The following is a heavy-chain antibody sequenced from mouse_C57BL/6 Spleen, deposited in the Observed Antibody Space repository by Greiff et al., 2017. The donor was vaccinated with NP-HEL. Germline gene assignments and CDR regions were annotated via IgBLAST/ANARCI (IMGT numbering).Heavy chain of an antibody. Sequence: VQLQQSGPELVKPGASVKIPCKASGYTFTDYNMDWVKQSHGKSLEWIGDINPNNGGTIYNQKFKGQATLTVDKYSSTAYMELRSLTSEDTSVYYCAKSGYDYDVGYFDYWGQGTTLTVSS. J-gene: IGHJ2*01. CDR3: AKSGYDYDVGYFDY. CDR1: GYTFTDYN. V-gene: IGHV1-18*01. D-gene: IGHD2-4*01. CDR2: INPNNGGT.